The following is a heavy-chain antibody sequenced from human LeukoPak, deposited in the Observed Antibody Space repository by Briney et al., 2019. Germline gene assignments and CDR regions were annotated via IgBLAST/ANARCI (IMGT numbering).Heavy chain of an antibody. Sequence: SQTLSLTCTVSGGSISTYYWSWIRQPAGKGLDWIGRIYTSGSTNYNPSLNSRVTMSVDTAKNKSTLHLSAVAAADTAFYYCARDREDYGGNSCLDYWGQGTLVTVSS. D-gene: IGHD4-23*01. J-gene: IGHJ4*02. CDR3: ARDREDYGGNSCLDY. CDR2: IYTSGST. V-gene: IGHV4-4*07. CDR1: GGSISTYY.